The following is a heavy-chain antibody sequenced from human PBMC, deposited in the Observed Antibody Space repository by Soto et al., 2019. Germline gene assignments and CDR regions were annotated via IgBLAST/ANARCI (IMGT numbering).Heavy chain of an antibody. Sequence: QVQLVESGGGVVQPGRSLRLSCAASGFTFSSSAMHWVRQAPGKGLEWVALISDDGSNKYYADSVKGRFTISRDNSKNTRFLQMSSLRAEDTAVYYWARQWLVWADAFDILGQGKMGTVSA. V-gene: IGHV3-30-3*01. CDR1: GFTFSSSA. J-gene: IGHJ3*02. CDR2: ISDDGSNK. CDR3: ARQWLVWADAFDI. D-gene: IGHD6-19*01.